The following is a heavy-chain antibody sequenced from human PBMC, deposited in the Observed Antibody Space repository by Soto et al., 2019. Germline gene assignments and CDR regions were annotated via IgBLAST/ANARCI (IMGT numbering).Heavy chain of an antibody. D-gene: IGHD1-20*01. Sequence: SETLSLTCTISGDSISRGGYYWSWIRQHPGKGLEWIGYIYYSGSTYHNPSLKSRVTISVDTSKNQFSLKLSSVTAADTAVYYCARYNWNDFDYWGQGTLVTVSS. CDR2: IYYSGST. CDR1: GDSISRGGYY. V-gene: IGHV4-31*03. CDR3: ARYNWNDFDY. J-gene: IGHJ4*02.